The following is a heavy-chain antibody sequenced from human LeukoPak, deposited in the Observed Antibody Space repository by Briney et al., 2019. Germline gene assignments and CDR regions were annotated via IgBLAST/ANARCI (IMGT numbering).Heavy chain of an antibody. CDR2: ITGSGGGT. CDR1: GFTFSSYA. D-gene: IGHD2-2*01. Sequence: GGSLRLSCAASGFTFSSYAMSWVRQAPRKGLEWVSAITGSGGGTYYADSVKVRFTISRANSKNTLHLQMKSLRAQDTAVYYCAKDAPVNIVVVTAANSWGQGTLVTVSS. CDR3: AKDAPVNIVVVTAANS. J-gene: IGHJ4*02. V-gene: IGHV3-23*01.